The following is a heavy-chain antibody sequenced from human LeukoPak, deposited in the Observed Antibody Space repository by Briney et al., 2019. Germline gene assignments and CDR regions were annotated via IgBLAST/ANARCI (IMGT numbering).Heavy chain of an antibody. CDR2: IYTTGTT. V-gene: IGHV4-4*07. CDR3: ARDQRNDSIDY. Sequence: SETLSLTCTVSDTSINTYYWSWIRQPAGKGLEWIGHIYTTGTTNYNPSLKSRVTMSIDTSKNQFSLKLSSVTAADTAVYYCARDQRNDSIDYWGQGTLVTVSS. J-gene: IGHJ4*02. D-gene: IGHD3-22*01. CDR1: DTSINTYY.